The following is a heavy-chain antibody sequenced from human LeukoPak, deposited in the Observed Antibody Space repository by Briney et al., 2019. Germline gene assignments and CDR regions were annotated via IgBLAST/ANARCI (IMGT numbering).Heavy chain of an antibody. Sequence: GGSLRLSCAASGFTFSSYWMSWVRQAPGKGLEWVANIKQDGSEKYYVDSVKGRFTISRDNAKNSLYLQMNSLRAEDTAVYYCARVQREKRSSGYYYDFGYWGQGTLVTVSS. V-gene: IGHV3-7*01. CDR1: GFTFSSYW. D-gene: IGHD3-22*01. CDR2: IKQDGSEK. CDR3: ARVQREKRSSGYYYDFGY. J-gene: IGHJ4*02.